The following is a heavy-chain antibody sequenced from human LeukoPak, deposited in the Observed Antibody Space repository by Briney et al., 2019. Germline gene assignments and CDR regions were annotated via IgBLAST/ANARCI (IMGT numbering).Heavy chain of an antibody. CDR1: GFTFSSYW. CDR2: IKQDGSEK. V-gene: IGHV3-7*01. J-gene: IGHJ4*02. D-gene: IGHD5-12*01. CDR3: ARLDSGYNAYAPFDH. Sequence: GGSLRLSCAASGFTFSSYWMSWVRQAPGKGLEWVANIKQDGSEKYYVDSVKGRFTISRDNAKNSLYLQMNSLRAEDTAVYYCARLDSGYNAYAPFDHWGQGALVTVSS.